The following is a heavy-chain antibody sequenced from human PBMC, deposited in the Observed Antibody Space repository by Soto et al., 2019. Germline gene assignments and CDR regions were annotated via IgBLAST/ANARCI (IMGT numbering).Heavy chain of an antibody. J-gene: IGHJ5*02. CDR3: AEWYSSSSRFDP. V-gene: IGHV1-2*02. D-gene: IGHD6-6*01. Sequence: ASVKVSCKASGYTFTGYYMHWVRQAPGQGLEWMGWIDPNSGGTNYAQKFQGRVTMTRDTSISTAYMELSRLRSDDTAVYYCAEWYSSSSRFDPWGQGTLVTVSS. CDR2: IDPNSGGT. CDR1: GYTFTGYY.